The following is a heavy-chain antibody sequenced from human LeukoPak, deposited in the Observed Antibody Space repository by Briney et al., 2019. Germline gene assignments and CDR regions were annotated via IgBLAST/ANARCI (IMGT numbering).Heavy chain of an antibody. J-gene: IGHJ3*02. D-gene: IGHD2-2*01. CDR1: GFTFSSYW. CDR2: IKQDGSEK. Sequence: PGGSLRLSCAASGFTFSSYWMSWVRQAPGKGLEWVANIKQDGSEKYYVDSVKGRFTISRDNAKNSLYLQMDSLRAEDTAVYYCASQIGYCSSTSCSSGFGNDAFDIWGQGTVVTVSS. V-gene: IGHV3-7*01. CDR3: ASQIGYCSSTSCSSGFGNDAFDI.